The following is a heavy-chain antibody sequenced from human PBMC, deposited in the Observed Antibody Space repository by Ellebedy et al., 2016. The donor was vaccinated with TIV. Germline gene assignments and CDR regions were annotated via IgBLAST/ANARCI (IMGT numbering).Heavy chain of an antibody. Sequence: MPGGSLRLSCTVSGCSISSYYWSWIRQPPGKGLEWIGYIYYSGSTNYNPSLKSRVTISVDTSKNQFSLKLSSVTAADTAVYYCARFGYSNYALYWGQGTLVTVSS. J-gene: IGHJ4*02. V-gene: IGHV4-59*01. D-gene: IGHD4-11*01. CDR1: GCSISSYY. CDR2: IYYSGST. CDR3: ARFGYSNYALY.